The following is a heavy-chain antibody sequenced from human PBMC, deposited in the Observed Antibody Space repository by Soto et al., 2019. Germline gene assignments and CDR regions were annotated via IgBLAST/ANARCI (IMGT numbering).Heavy chain of an antibody. D-gene: IGHD6-6*01. CDR3: ARHPTKYSSSSRYYGMDV. Sequence: KISFKGSGYSFTSYWIGWVRQMPGKGLEWMGIIYPGDSDTRYSPSFQGQVTISADKSISTAYLQWSSLKASDTAMYYCARHPTKYSSSSRYYGMDVWGQGTTVTVSS. CDR2: IYPGDSDT. V-gene: IGHV5-51*01. J-gene: IGHJ6*02. CDR1: GYSFTSYW.